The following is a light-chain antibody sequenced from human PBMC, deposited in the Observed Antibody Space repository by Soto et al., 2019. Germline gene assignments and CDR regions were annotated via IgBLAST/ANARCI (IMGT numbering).Light chain of an antibody. J-gene: IGKJ5*01. CDR2: DAS. CDR1: QSVSSN. CDR3: QQSSNWPPIT. Sequence: ELVMTQSPATISVYTVAIAKLSGSSSQSVSSNLAWYQQKPGQAPRLLIYDASNRATGIPARFSGSGSGTDFTLTIRSPEPEDFAVYYCQQSSNWPPITCGKGQRRAIK. V-gene: IGKV3-11*01.